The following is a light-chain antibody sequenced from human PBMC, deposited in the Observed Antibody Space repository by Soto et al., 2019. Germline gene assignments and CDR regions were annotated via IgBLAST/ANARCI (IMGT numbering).Light chain of an antibody. CDR2: GST. J-gene: IGLJ1*01. CDR3: QSYDSSLSGSRV. CDR1: SSNIGAGYD. Sequence: QAVVTQPPSVSGAPGQRVTISCTGSSSNIGAGYDVHWYQQLPGTAPKVLIYGSTYRPSGVPDRFSGSKSGTSASLAITGLQAEDEADYYCQSYDSSLSGSRVFGTGTKVTVL. V-gene: IGLV1-40*01.